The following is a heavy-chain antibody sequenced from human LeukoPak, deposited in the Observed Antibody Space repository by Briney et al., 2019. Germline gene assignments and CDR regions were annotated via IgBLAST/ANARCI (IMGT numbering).Heavy chain of an antibody. V-gene: IGHV3-30-3*01. D-gene: IGHD3-22*01. CDR3: ARDLGPTYDSSGPLDY. CDR1: GFTFSSYA. Sequence: GRSLRLSCAASGFTFSSYAMHWVRQAPGKGLEWVAVISYDGSNKYYADSVKGRFTISRDNSKNTLYLQMNSLRAEDAAVYYCARDLGPTYDSSGPLDYWGQGTLVTVSS. J-gene: IGHJ4*02. CDR2: ISYDGSNK.